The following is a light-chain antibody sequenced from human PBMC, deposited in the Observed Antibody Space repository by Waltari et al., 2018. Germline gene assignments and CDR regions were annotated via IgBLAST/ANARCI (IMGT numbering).Light chain of an antibody. CDR3: QQYGSSVMYT. J-gene: IGKJ2*01. CDR1: QRLSKNY. Sequence: EVVLPQSPGPLSLSPGERATLSCRASQRLSKNYLAWYHQKPGQAPRILIYGASNRAAGIPDRFSGSGSGTDFTLTISRLEPEDFAVYYCQQYGSSVMYTFGQGTKLEIK. CDR2: GAS. V-gene: IGKV3-20*01.